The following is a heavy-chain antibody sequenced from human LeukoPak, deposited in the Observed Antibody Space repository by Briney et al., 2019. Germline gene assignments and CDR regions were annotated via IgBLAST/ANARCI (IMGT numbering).Heavy chain of an antibody. D-gene: IGHD1-26*01. Sequence: GGSLRLSCAASGFTFSGYSMNWVRQAPGKGLEWVANIKQDGSEKYYGDSVRGRFTISRDNAKNSLYLQMNSLRAEDTNVYYCARYSGSYHGFDYWGQGTLVTVSS. V-gene: IGHV3-7*04. J-gene: IGHJ4*02. CDR1: GFTFSGYS. CDR3: ARYSGSYHGFDY. CDR2: IKQDGSEK.